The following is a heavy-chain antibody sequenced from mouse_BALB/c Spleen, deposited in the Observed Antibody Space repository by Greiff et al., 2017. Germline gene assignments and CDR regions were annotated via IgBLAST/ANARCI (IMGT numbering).Heavy chain of an antibody. CDR2: IDPANGNT. CDR1: GFNIKDTY. J-gene: IGHJ3*01. Sequence: EVQLQQSGAELVKPGASVKLSCTASGFNIKDTYMHWVKQRPEQGLEWIGRIDPANGNTKYDPKFQGKATITADTSSNTAYLQLSSLTSEDTAVYYCARRMTYDGYYGPYWGQGTLVTVSA. D-gene: IGHD2-3*01. V-gene: IGHV14-3*02. CDR3: ARRMTYDGYYGPY.